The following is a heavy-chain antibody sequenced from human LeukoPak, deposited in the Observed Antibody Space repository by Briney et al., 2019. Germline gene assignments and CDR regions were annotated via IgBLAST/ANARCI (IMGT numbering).Heavy chain of an antibody. Sequence: PSETLSLTCTVSGGSISSGGYYWSWIRQHPGKGLEWIGYIYYSGSTYYNPSLKSRVTISVDTSKNQFSLKLSSVTAADTAMYYCARGYTSGYPDYWGQGTLVTVSS. V-gene: IGHV4-31*03. J-gene: IGHJ4*02. CDR3: ARGYTSGYPDY. D-gene: IGHD3-22*01. CDR1: GGSISSGGYY. CDR2: IYYSGST.